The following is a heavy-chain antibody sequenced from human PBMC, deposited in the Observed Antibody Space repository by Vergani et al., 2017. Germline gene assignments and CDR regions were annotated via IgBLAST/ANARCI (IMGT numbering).Heavy chain of an antibody. CDR1: GGTFSSYA. D-gene: IGHD2-15*01. Sequence: QVQLVQSGAEVKKPGSSVKVSCKASGGTFSSYAISWVRQAPGQGLEWMGRIIPILGTANYAQKFQGRVTITADESTSTAYMALSSLRSEDTAVYYCARSPSDWVGAFDIWGQGTMVTVSS. V-gene: IGHV1-69*11. CDR2: IIPILGTA. CDR3: ARSPSDWVGAFDI. J-gene: IGHJ3*02.